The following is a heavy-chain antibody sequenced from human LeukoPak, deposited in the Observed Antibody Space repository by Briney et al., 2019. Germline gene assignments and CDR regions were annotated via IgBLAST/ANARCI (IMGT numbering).Heavy chain of an antibody. V-gene: IGHV3-48*01. CDR3: AKNRGYSYGADAFDI. J-gene: IGHJ3*02. CDR2: ISSSGSTI. Sequence: AGGSLRLSCAASGFTFSSYSMNWVRQAPGKGLEWVSYISSSGSTIYYADSVKGRITVSRDNSKNTVFLQMNNLRPEDTAVYYCAKNRGYSYGADAFDIWGQGTMVTVSA. CDR1: GFTFSSYS. D-gene: IGHD5-18*01.